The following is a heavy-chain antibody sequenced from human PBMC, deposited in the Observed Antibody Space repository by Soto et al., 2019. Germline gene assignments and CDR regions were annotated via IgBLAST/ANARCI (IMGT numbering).Heavy chain of an antibody. V-gene: IGHV1-69*13. D-gene: IGHD6-19*01. CDR1: GGTFSSCA. CDR3: ARAAVACTYYYYMDV. CDR2: IIPIFGTA. Sequence: SVKVSCKASGGTFSSCAISWVRQAPGQGLEWMGGIIPIFGTANYARKFQGRVTITADESRSTAYMELSSLRSEDTAVYYCARAAVACTYYYYMDVWGKGTTVTVSS. J-gene: IGHJ6*03.